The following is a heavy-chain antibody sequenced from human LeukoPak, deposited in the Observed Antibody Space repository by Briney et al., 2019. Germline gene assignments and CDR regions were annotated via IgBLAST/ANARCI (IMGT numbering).Heavy chain of an antibody. CDR1: GFPFRFYS. D-gene: IGHD5-18*01. Sequence: PGGSLRLSCAASGFPFRFYSMNWVRQAPGKGLEWVSSISSTSDFIYYADSVEGRFTISRDNAKNSLYLQMNSLRADDTALYYCAKDSMLVGYSYDLGGFDIWGQGTMVTVSS. CDR2: ISSTSDFI. J-gene: IGHJ3*02. CDR3: AKDSMLVGYSYDLGGFDI. V-gene: IGHV3-21*04.